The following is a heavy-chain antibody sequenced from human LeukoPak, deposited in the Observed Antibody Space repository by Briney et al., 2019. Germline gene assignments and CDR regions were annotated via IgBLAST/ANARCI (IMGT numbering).Heavy chain of an antibody. D-gene: IGHD3-10*01. CDR3: ARPLNTMVRGITTATDFFSYAMDV. CDR1: GYTFTSYY. CDR2: INPSGGDT. Sequence: ASVKVSCKTSGYTFTSYYLHWVRQAPGQGLEWVGMINPSGGDTNYAQEFQDRVTITADVSTTTVYMDLTSLSSEDTALYYCARPLNTMVRGITTATDFFSYAMDVWGQGTAVTVSS. J-gene: IGHJ6*02. V-gene: IGHV1-46*01.